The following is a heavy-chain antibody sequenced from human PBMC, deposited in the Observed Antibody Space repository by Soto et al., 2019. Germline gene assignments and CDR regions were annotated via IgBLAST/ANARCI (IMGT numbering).Heavy chain of an antibody. D-gene: IGHD3-22*01. J-gene: IGHJ5*02. CDR1: GGSMNIYY. CDR3: ARSSPPKKTYDSNPVWFDP. Sequence: QVQLQESGPGQVKPSETLSLTGTVCGGSMNIYYWTWVRQPPGKGLEWIGYVRDTGTTNYNPSLKSRVRISMDKSRKQFSLSLISVTAAGTAVYFCARSSPPKKTYDSNPVWFDPWGRGPLFAVSS. V-gene: IGHV4-59*03. CDR2: VRDTGTT.